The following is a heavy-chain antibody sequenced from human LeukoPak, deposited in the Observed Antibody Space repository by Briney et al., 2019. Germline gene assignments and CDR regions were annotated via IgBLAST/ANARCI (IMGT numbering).Heavy chain of an antibody. D-gene: IGHD3-22*01. CDR1: GGSISSYY. CDR3: ARVLRNYYDSSGYYRRTSLFDY. J-gene: IGHJ4*02. V-gene: IGHV4-59*01. Sequence: KPSETLSLTRTVSGGSISSYYWSWIRQPPGKGLEWIGYIYYSGSTNYNPSLKSRVTISVDTSKNQFSLKLSSVTAADTAVYYCARVLRNYYDSSGYYRRTSLFDYWGQGTLVTVSS. CDR2: IYYSGST.